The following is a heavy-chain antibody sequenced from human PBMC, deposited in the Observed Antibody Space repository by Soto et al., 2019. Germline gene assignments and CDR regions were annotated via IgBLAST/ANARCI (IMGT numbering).Heavy chain of an antibody. V-gene: IGHV3-48*02. J-gene: IGHJ4*02. CDR1: GFIFSTYS. CDR3: ASGYYDSSGYYYNSLDY. Sequence: AGGSLRLSCAASGFIFSTYSMNWVRQAPGKGLEWVSYITGSSSTIYYADSVKGRFTISRDNAKNSLFLQMNSLRDEDTAVYYCASGYYDSSGYYYNSLDYWGQGTLVTVSS. D-gene: IGHD3-22*01. CDR2: ITGSSSTI.